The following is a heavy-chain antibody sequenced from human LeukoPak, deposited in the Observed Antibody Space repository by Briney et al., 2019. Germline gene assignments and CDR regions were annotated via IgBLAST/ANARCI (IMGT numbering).Heavy chain of an antibody. CDR2: INHSGST. D-gene: IGHD6-13*01. Sequence: PSETLSLTCAVYGGSFSGYYWSWIRQPPGKGLEWIGEINHSGSTNYNPSLKSRVTISVDTSKNQFSLKLSSVTAADTAVYYCARAAGRRSSSCYLNYYYYMDVWGQGTTVTVSS. V-gene: IGHV4-34*01. CDR1: GGSFSGYY. CDR3: ARAAGRRSSSCYLNYYYYMDV. J-gene: IGHJ6*03.